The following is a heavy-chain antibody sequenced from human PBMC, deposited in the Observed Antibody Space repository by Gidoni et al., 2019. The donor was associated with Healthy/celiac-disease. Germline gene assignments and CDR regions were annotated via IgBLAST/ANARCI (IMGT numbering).Heavy chain of an antibody. CDR2: IWSVGSNK. V-gene: IGHV3-33*01. D-gene: IGHD1-7*01. Sequence: QVQLVESGGGGVQPGRARRLAWAASGCTLGSQGMHWVRQAPGKGLGWLAFIWSVGSNKYYADSVQGRFTISRDNSKNTLYLHMNSLRAEDTAVYYCARRGNWNFRSYSYYGMDVWGQGTTVTVSS. CDR1: GCTLGSQG. J-gene: IGHJ6*02. CDR3: ARRGNWNFRSYSYYGMDV.